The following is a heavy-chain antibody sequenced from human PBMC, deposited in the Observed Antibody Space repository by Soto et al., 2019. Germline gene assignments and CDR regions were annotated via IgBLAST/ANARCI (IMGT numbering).Heavy chain of an antibody. CDR2: ISGSGGST. D-gene: IGHD6-13*01. CDR3: AKDKVAAAGTFDY. V-gene: IGHV3-23*01. J-gene: IGHJ4*02. Sequence: GGSLRLSCAASGFTFSSYAMSWVRQATGKGLEWVPAISGSGGSTYYADSVKGRFTISRDNSKNTLYLQMNSLRAEDTAVNYCAKDKVAAAGTFDYWGQGTLVTVSS. CDR1: GFTFSSYA.